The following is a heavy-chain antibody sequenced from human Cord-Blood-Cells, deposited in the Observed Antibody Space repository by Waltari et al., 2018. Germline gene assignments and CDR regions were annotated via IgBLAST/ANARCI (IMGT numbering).Heavy chain of an antibody. CDR1: AGSISSSSYY. D-gene: IGHD6-13*01. CDR2: IYYSGST. J-gene: IGHJ5*02. V-gene: IGHV4-39*01. CDR3: ARRYSSSSGFDP. Sequence: QLQLQESGPGLVKPSEILSLTCTVSAGSISSSSYYWCWIRQPPGKGLEWIGSIYYSGSTYYNPSLKSRVTISVDTSKNQFSLKLSSVTAADTAVYYCARRYSSSSGFDPWGQGTLVTVSS.